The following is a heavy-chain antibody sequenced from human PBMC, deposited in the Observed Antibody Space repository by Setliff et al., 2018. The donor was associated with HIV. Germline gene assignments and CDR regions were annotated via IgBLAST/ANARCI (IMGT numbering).Heavy chain of an antibody. J-gene: IGHJ6*02. CDR1: GYTFTDNY. CDR2: INSATGGT. D-gene: IGHD2-2*01. Sequence: ASVKVSCKASGYTFTDNYIHWVRQAPGQGLEWMAWINSATGGTNYAQNFQGWATVTRDTSIKTVYMELSSLTSDDSAVYYCAGYLVVVPVAVGGLDVWGQGTTVTVSS. CDR3: AGYLVVVPVAVGGLDV. V-gene: IGHV1-2*04.